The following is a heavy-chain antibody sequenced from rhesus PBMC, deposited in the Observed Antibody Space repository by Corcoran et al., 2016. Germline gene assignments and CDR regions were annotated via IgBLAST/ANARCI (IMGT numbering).Heavy chain of an antibody. CDR2: IYGSSGSP. J-gene: IGHJ4*01. CDR1: GGSISSNY. Sequence: QVQLQESGPGLVKPSETLSLTCAVSGGSISSNYWSWIRQPPGKGLEWIGYIYGSSGSPYYHPSLQSRVTISTDTSKNEFSLKRSSVTAADTAVYYCARRRGCPNSGRDYWGQGVLVTVSS. CDR3: ARRRGCPNSGRDY. D-gene: IGHD1-44*01. V-gene: IGHV4-160*01.